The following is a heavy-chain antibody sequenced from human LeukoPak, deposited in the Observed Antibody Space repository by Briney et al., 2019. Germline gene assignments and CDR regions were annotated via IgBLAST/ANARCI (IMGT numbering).Heavy chain of an antibody. V-gene: IGHV3-23*01. D-gene: IGHD6-13*01. J-gene: IGHJ4*02. CDR3: AKLRSGGPSAGNY. Sequence: GGSLRLSCAASGFTFSSYAISWVRQAPGKGLEWVSAISSIDDSTSYADSVKGRFTISRDNSKNTVYLQMNSLRAEDTAVYYCAKLRSGGPSAGNYWGQGTLVTLSS. CDR2: ISSIDDST. CDR1: GFTFSSYA.